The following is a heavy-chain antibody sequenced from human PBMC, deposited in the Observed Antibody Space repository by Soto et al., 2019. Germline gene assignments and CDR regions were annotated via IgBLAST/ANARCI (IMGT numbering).Heavy chain of an antibody. V-gene: IGHV3-30*18. Sequence: QVQLVESGGGVVQPGRSLRLSSAACGFTFSSYDIHWVRQAPGKGLEWVAVISYDGRKKYYADSVKGLFTISRDNSKNTLYLQVNSLRAEDTAVYYCGKAYSGPFDVWGQGTMVTVSS. CDR1: GFTFSSYD. CDR2: ISYDGRKK. J-gene: IGHJ3*01. D-gene: IGHD1-26*01. CDR3: GKAYSGPFDV.